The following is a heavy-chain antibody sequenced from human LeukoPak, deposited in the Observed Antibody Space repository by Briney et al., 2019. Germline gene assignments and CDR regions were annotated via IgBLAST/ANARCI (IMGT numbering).Heavy chain of an antibody. CDR3: ARMVEKRAGRSYHYYMDV. CDR1: GYTFTSYD. J-gene: IGHJ6*03. D-gene: IGHD3-10*01. Sequence: EASVKVSCKASGYTFTSYDINWVRQATGQGLEWMGWINPDSGDTNYAQKFQGRVTMTRATSTTTAYMELTSLRSDDTAVYYCARMVEKRAGRSYHYYMDVWGKGTTVIVSS. V-gene: IGHV1-2*02. CDR2: INPDSGDT.